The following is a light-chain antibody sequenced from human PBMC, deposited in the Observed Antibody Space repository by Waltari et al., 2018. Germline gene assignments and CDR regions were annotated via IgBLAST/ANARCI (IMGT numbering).Light chain of an antibody. CDR2: DVV. V-gene: IGLV2-14*04. J-gene: IGLJ3*02. Sequence: WLQQSPSKTPKLMSDDVVKRPSVVATRFSAAKPDNTASLTISGLQAEDEGDYYCCSYKRCATWVFGGGTALTVL. CDR3: CSYKRCATWV.